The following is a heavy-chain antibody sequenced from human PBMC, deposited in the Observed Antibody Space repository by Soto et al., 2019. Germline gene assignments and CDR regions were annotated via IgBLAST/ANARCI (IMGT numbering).Heavy chain of an antibody. Sequence: SVKVSCKASGGTFSSQLISWVRQAPGQGLEWMGGIIPLFLRTHYAQKFQARVTITADDSTSTVYMEMSSLRSDDTAVYYCARGHRSSMNTYDGRYFDDWGQGTLVTVSS. J-gene: IGHJ4*02. D-gene: IGHD2-21*01. CDR2: IIPLFLRT. CDR1: GGTFSSQL. V-gene: IGHV1-69*13. CDR3: ARGHRSSMNTYDGRYFDD.